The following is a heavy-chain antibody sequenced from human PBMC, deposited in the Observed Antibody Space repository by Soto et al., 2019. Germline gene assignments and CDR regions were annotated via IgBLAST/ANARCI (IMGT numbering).Heavy chain of an antibody. Sequence: QVQLQESGPGLVKASQTLSLICSVSGESISSCGYYWSWIRHHPGKGLEWIGYIYDSESAYYNPSLKRRVTISMDTSKNHFAMKLSSVTAADPAVYYCARASSSSSAADYWGQGTLITVSS. CDR2: IYDSESA. D-gene: IGHD6-6*01. V-gene: IGHV4-31*03. J-gene: IGHJ4*02. CDR3: ARASSSSSAADY. CDR1: GESISSCGYY.